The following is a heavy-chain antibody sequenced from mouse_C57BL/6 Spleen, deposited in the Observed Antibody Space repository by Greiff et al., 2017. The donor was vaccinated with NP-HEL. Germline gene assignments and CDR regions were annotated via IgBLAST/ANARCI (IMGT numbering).Heavy chain of an antibody. Sequence: QVQLQQSGAELVRPGTSVKVSCKASGYAFTNYLIEWVKQRPGQGLEWIGVINPGSGGTNYNEKFKGKATLTADKSSSTAYMQLSSLTSEDSAVYFCARWGNGPGAYWGQWTLVTVSA. CDR3: ARWGNGPGAY. D-gene: IGHD1-1*02. J-gene: IGHJ3*01. CDR1: GYAFTNYL. CDR2: INPGSGGT. V-gene: IGHV1-54*01.